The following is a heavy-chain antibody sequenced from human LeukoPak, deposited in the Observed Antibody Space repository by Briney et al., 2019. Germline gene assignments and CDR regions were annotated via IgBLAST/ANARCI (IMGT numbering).Heavy chain of an antibody. V-gene: IGHV3-33*01. CDR1: GFTFSSYG. Sequence: EGSLRLSCAASGFTFSSYGMHWVRQAPGKGLEWVAVIWYDGSNKYYADSVKGRFTISRDNSKNTLYLQMNSLRAEDTAVYYCAREEEYYYDSSGYGYWGQGTLVTVSS. CDR2: IWYDGSNK. CDR3: AREEEYYYDSSGYGY. D-gene: IGHD3-22*01. J-gene: IGHJ4*02.